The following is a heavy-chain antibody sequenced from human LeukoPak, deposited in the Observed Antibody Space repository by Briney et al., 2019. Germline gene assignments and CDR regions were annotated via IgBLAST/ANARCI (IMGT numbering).Heavy chain of an antibody. V-gene: IGHV3-74*01. CDR3: ARGGYHHGFDI. J-gene: IGHJ3*02. D-gene: IGHD2-15*01. CDR1: GFTFNSYW. CDR2: INSDGSDT. Sequence: GGSLRLSCAASGFTFNSYWFHWVRQAPGKGLVWVSRINSDGSDTIYADSVKGRFTISRDNAKSTVYRQMNSLKAEDTAVYYCARGGYHHGFDIWGQGTMVTVSS.